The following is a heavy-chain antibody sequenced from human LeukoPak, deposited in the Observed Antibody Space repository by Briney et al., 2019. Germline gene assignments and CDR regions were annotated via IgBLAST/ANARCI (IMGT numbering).Heavy chain of an antibody. CDR1: GFTFSSYG. D-gene: IGHD6-19*01. CDR3: AKGPRQWLVTGALDI. J-gene: IGHJ3*02. Sequence: GGSLRLSCAASGFTFSSYGMHWVRQAPGKGLEWVAVISYDGSNKYYADSVKGRFTISRDNSKNTLYLQMNSLRAEDTAVYYCAKGPRQWLVTGALDIWGQGTMVTVSS. CDR2: ISYDGSNK. V-gene: IGHV3-30*18.